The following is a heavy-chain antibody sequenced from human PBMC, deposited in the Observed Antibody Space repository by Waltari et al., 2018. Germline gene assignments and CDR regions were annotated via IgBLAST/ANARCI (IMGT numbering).Heavy chain of an antibody. CDR2: INPNSGGT. CDR1: GYTFTGYY. CDR3: ARDDSSSWERIYYYYGMDV. J-gene: IGHJ6*02. D-gene: IGHD6-13*01. Sequence: QVQLVQSGAEVKKPGASVKVSCKASGYTFTGYYMHWVRQAPGQGLEWMGWINPNSGGTNYAQKFQGRVTMTRDTSISTAYMELSRLRSDDTAVYYCARDDSSSWERIYYYYGMDVWGQGTTVTVSS. V-gene: IGHV1-2*02.